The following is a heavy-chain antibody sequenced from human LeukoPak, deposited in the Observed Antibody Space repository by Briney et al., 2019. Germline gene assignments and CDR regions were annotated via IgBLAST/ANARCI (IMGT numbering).Heavy chain of an antibody. Sequence: GGSLRLSCAASGFTFSSYSMNWVRQAPGKGLEWVSYISSSSSTIYYADSVKGRFTISRDNAKNSLYLQMNSLGAEDTAVYYCARVTSGDSGGFFDLWGRGTLVTVSS. CDR2: ISSSSSTI. D-gene: IGHD5-12*01. CDR1: GFTFSSYS. V-gene: IGHV3-48*01. J-gene: IGHJ2*01. CDR3: ARVTSGDSGGFFDL.